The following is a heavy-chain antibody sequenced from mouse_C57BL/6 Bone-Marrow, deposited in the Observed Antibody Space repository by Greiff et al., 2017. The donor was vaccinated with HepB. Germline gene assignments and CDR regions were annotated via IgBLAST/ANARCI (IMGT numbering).Heavy chain of an antibody. CDR1: GYAFSSSW. J-gene: IGHJ1*03. D-gene: IGHD2-12*01. CDR3: ARPPRRRGYWYFDV. Sequence: VQLQQSGPELVKPGASVKISCKASGYAFSSSWMNWVKQRPGKGLEWIGRIYPGDGDTNYNGKFKGKATLTADKSSSTAYMQLSSLTSEDSAVYYCARPPRRRGYWYFDVWGTGTTVTVSS. CDR2: IYPGDGDT. V-gene: IGHV1-82*01.